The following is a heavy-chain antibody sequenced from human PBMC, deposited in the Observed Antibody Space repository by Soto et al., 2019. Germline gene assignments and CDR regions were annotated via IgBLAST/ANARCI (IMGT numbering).Heavy chain of an antibody. Sequence: PGGSLRLSCAASGFTVSSNYMSWVRQAPGKGLEWVSVIYSGGSTYYADSVKGRFTISRDNSKNTLYLQMNSLRAEDTAVYYCAREGGSGYSGYGPFYFDYWGQGTLVTVSS. CDR2: IYSGGST. CDR1: GFTVSSNY. CDR3: AREGGSGYSGYGPFYFDY. J-gene: IGHJ4*02. V-gene: IGHV3-66*01. D-gene: IGHD5-12*01.